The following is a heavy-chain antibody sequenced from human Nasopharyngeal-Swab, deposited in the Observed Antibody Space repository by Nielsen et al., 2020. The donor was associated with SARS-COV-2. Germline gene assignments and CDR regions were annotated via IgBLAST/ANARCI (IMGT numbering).Heavy chain of an antibody. D-gene: IGHD2-15*01. V-gene: IGHV3-23*01. CDR3: AKGSRGYCSGGSCYLYYFDY. J-gene: IGHJ4*02. CDR2: ISGSGGST. Sequence: VRQAPGKGLEWVSAISGSGGSTYYADSVKGRFTISRDNSKNTLYLQMNSLRAEDTAVYYCAKGSRGYCSGGSCYLYYFDYWGQGTLVHRLL.